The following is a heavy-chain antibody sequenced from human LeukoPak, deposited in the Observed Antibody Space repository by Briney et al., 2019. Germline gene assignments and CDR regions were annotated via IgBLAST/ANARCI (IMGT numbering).Heavy chain of an antibody. CDR3: ARGFVVRYYDSSIYEFYGMDV. V-gene: IGHV7-4-1*02. J-gene: IGHJ6*02. CDR1: GYTFTSYA. CDR2: INTNTGNP. D-gene: IGHD3-22*01. Sequence: ASVKVSCRASGYTFTSYAMNWVRQAPGQGLEWMGWINTNTGNPTYAQGFTGRFVFSLDASVSTAYLQISSLKAEDTAVYYCARGFVVRYYDSSIYEFYGMDVWGQGTTVTVSS.